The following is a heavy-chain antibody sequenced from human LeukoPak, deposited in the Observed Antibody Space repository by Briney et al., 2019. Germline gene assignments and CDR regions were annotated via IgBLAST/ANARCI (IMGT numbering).Heavy chain of an antibody. D-gene: IGHD3-10*01. Sequence: PSQTLSVTCTDSGDSVSNVSYYWAWIRQPPGKGLEWIANVYYSGSAYYNPSLKSRVAISVDTSKNQFSLTLSSVTAADTGVYFCASVVRGGTFYYYMDVWGRGTSVTVSS. J-gene: IGHJ6*03. CDR2: VYYSGSA. CDR1: GDSVSNVSYY. V-gene: IGHV4-39*01. CDR3: ASVVRGGTFYYYMDV.